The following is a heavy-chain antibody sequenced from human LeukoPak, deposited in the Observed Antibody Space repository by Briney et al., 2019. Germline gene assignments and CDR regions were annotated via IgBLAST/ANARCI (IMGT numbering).Heavy chain of an antibody. CDR2: IYPGDSDT. J-gene: IGHJ4*02. V-gene: IGHV5-51*01. CDR1: GYSFTTYW. Sequence: GASLKISCRGSGYSFTTYWIGWVRQMPGKGLEWMGIIYPGDSDTRYSPSFQGQATISADKSISTAYLQWSSLKASDTAMYYCATARETTVTPYYFDYWGQGTLVTVSS. D-gene: IGHD4-17*01. CDR3: ATARETTVTPYYFDY.